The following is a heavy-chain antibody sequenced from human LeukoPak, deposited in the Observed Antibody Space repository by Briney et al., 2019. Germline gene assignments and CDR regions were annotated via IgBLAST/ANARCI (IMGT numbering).Heavy chain of an antibody. CDR1: GYTFTRYY. CDR2: INPNSGGT. CDR3: ARELRKGRSFSFDY. Sequence: RASVKVSCKAFGYTFTRYYMHWVRQAPGQGLEWMGWINPNSGGTNYAQKFQGRVTMTRDTSISTAYMELSRLRSDDTAVYYCARELRKGRSFSFDYWGQGTLVTVSS. J-gene: IGHJ4*02. V-gene: IGHV1-2*02. D-gene: IGHD1-26*01.